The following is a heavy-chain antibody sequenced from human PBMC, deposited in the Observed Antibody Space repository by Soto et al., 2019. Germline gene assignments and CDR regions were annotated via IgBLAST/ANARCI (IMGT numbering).Heavy chain of an antibody. D-gene: IGHD3-9*01. CDR3: AGAGYEILTGSYKKQRYFDY. Sequence: PSETLSLTGTVSCDSLTTYYWNWIRQPPGKGLDCIGFIYYSGITIYNPCLKSRVTISLDTSKSQVSLKLNSVTATDTAVYYCAGAGYEILTGSYKKQRYFDYWGRGTLVTVSS. CDR2: IYYSGIT. V-gene: IGHV4-59*01. CDR1: CDSLTTYY. J-gene: IGHJ4*02.